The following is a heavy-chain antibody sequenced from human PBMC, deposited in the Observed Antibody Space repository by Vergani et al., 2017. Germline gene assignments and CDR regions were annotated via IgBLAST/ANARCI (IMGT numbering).Heavy chain of an antibody. CDR1: GYTFTDHY. V-gene: IGHV1-69-2*01. CDR2: VDPEDGET. CDR3: AKAVITDYYYYGMDV. D-gene: IGHD3-10*01. J-gene: IGHJ6*02. Sequence: EVQLVQSGAEVKKPGATMKISCKVSGYTFTDHYMHWVKQAPGKGLEWMGLVDPEDGETIYAEKFKGRVTIAADTSTDTAHLELSSLRSEDTAVYYCAKAVITDYYYYGMDVWGQGTTVTVAS.